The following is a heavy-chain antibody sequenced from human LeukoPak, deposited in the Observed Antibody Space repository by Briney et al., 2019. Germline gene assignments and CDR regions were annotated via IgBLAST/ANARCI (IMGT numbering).Heavy chain of an antibody. CDR3: ARALPAFYGSGSYSGRPYYYYYYGMDV. V-gene: IGHV1-46*01. D-gene: IGHD3-10*01. J-gene: IGHJ6*02. Sequence: ASVKVSCKASGYTFTSYYMHWVRQAPGQRLEWMGIINPSGGSTSYAQKFQGRVTMTRDTSTSTVYMELSSLGSEDTAVYYCARALPAFYGSGSYSGRPYYYYYYGMDVWGQGTTVTVSS. CDR2: INPSGGST. CDR1: GYTFTSYY.